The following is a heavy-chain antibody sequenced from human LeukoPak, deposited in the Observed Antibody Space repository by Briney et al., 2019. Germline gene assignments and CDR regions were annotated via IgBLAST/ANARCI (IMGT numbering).Heavy chain of an antibody. J-gene: IGHJ4*02. CDR2: ISSSSTYI. V-gene: IGHV3-21*01. CDR3: ARETTPGDY. CDR1: GFTFSSFS. Sequence: GGSLRLSCAASGFTFSSFSMNWVRQAPGKGLEWVSSISSSSTYIYYADSVKGRCTISRDNAKNSLYLQMNSLRAEDTAVYYCARETTPGDYWGQGTLVTVSS. D-gene: IGHD1-14*01.